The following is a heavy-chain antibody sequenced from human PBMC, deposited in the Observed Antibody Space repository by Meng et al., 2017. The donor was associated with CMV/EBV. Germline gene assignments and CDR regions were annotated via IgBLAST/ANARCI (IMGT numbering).Heavy chain of an antibody. V-gene: IGHV3-53*01. CDR2: IYSGGGT. D-gene: IGHD1-26*01. Sequence: GGSLRLSCAASGFNVGGFYIIWVRQAPGKGLEWVLIIYSGGGTYYTDSVRGRFTISRDNSRNVVYLQMNSLRVEDTALYYCARDMRGWGLLGGLNVWDQGTTVTVSS. J-gene: IGHJ6*02. CDR3: ARDMRGWGLLGGLNV. CDR1: GFNVGGFY.